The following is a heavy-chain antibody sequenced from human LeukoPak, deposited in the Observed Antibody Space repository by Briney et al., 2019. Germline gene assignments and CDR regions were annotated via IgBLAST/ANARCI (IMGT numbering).Heavy chain of an antibody. CDR2: IYTSGST. CDR3: ARGFGGSYYYYMDV. CDR1: GGSISSGSYY. J-gene: IGHJ6*03. Sequence: PSETLSLTCIVSGGSISSGSYYWGWVRQPAGKGLEWIGRIYTSGSTNYNPSLKSRVTISVDTSKNQFSLKLSSVTAADTAVYYCARGFGGSYYYYMDVWGKGTTVTVSS. V-gene: IGHV4-61*02. D-gene: IGHD3-3*01.